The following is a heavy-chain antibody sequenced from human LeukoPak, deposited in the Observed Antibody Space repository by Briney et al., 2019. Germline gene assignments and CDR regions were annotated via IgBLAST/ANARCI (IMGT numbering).Heavy chain of an antibody. Sequence: GASVKVSCKASGGTFSSYAISWVRQAPGQGLEGLGRIIPVLGIANYAQKFQGRVTITADKSTSTAYMELSSLRSEDTAVYYCARENATEPAILLSDAFDIWGQGTMVTVSS. D-gene: IGHD3-10*01. V-gene: IGHV1-69*04. J-gene: IGHJ3*02. CDR1: GGTFSSYA. CDR2: IIPVLGIA. CDR3: ARENATEPAILLSDAFDI.